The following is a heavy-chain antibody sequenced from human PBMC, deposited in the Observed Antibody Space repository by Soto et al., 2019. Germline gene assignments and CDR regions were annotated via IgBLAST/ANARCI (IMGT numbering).Heavy chain of an antibody. CDR2: ISAYNGNT. Sequence: ASVKVSCKASGYTFTSYGISWVRQAPGQGLEWMGWISAYNGNTNYAQKLQGRVTMTTDTSTSTAYMELRSLRSDDTAVYYCARDRRYFDWVEDEIYYYYYYMDVWGKGTTVTVSS. CDR1: GYTFTSYG. V-gene: IGHV1-18*01. D-gene: IGHD3-9*01. J-gene: IGHJ6*03. CDR3: ARDRRYFDWVEDEIYYYYYYMDV.